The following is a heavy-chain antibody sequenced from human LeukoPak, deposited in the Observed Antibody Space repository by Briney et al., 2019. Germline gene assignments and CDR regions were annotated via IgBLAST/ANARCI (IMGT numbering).Heavy chain of an antibody. Sequence: SETLSLTCTVSGGSISSYYWSWIRQPPGKGLEWIGYIYYSGSTNYNPSLKSRVTISVDTSKNQFSLKLSSVTAADTAAYYCAGASYDSSGVHWGQGTLVTVSS. V-gene: IGHV4-59*01. CDR2: IYYSGST. CDR1: GGSISSYY. D-gene: IGHD3-22*01. CDR3: AGASYDSSGVH. J-gene: IGHJ4*02.